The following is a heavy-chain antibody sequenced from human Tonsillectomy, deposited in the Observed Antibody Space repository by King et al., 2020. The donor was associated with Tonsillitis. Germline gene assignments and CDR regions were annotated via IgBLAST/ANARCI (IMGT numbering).Heavy chain of an antibody. Sequence: VQLVESGGGVVEPGRSLRLSCAASGFTFKRFGIHWVRQAPGKGLDWVALISHDGSSQYYAASVKGRFTISRDNSKDTLYLQMSSLRAEDTAIYYCARETGSGTYFQYSGVMDVWGQGTTVIVSS. J-gene: IGHJ6*02. CDR2: ISHDGSSQ. CDR3: ARETGSGTYFQYSGVMDV. CDR1: GFTFKRFG. D-gene: IGHD5-12*01. V-gene: IGHV3-30*04.